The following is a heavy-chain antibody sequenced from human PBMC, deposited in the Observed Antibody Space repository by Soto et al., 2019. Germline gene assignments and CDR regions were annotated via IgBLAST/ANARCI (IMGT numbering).Heavy chain of an antibody. V-gene: IGHV3-30-3*01. CDR2: ISYDGSNK. CDR3: ARHPFSGTAMVLWYFDL. Sequence: QVQLVESGGGVVQPGRSLRLSCAASGFTFSSYAMHWVRQAPGKGLEWVAVISYDGSNKYYADSVKGRFTVSRDNSKNTLYLQMNSLRAEYTAVYYCARHPFSGTAMVLWYFDLWGRGTLVTVSS. D-gene: IGHD5-18*01. J-gene: IGHJ2*01. CDR1: GFTFSSYA.